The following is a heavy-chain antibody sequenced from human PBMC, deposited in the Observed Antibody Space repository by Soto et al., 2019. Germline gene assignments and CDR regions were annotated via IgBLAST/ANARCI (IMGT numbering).Heavy chain of an antibody. J-gene: IGHJ4*02. CDR3: AKDRVESGLGEIDY. CDR1: GFRFSNNG. D-gene: IGHD3-16*01. CDR2: ISYDGSKK. V-gene: IGHV3-30*18. Sequence: ESVGGVVQPGRSLRLSCAASGFRFSNNGMHWVRQAPGKGLEWVAIISYDGSKKYYADSVKGRFTISRDNSKNTLYLQMNSLRVEDTAVYYCAKDRVESGLGEIDYWGQGTLVTVSS.